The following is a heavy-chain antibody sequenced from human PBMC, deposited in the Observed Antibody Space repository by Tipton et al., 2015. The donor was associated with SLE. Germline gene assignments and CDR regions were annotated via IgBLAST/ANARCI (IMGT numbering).Heavy chain of an antibody. Sequence: LRLSCTVSGDSMNSGVYYWSWLRQPAGKGLEWIGRIFSSGNTIYNPSLKSRVTISEHTSKNHFSLRLGSVTAADTAVYYCAREGISYCGGDCHGSFDYWGQGSLVTVSS. D-gene: IGHD2-21*01. V-gene: IGHV4-61*02. CDR1: GDSMNSGVYY. CDR3: AREGISYCGGDCHGSFDY. CDR2: IFSSGNT. J-gene: IGHJ4*02.